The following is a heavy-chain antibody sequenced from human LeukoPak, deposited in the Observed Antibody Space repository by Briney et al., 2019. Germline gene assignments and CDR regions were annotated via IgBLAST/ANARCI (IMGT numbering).Heavy chain of an antibody. Sequence: PGRSLRLSCAASGFTFDDYAMHWVRQAPGKGLEWVSGISWTSGSIGYADSVKGRFTISRDNAKKSLYLQMNSLRAEDTAFYYCAKVRRWLDTHDAFEIWGHGTMVTVSS. CDR1: GFTFDDYA. CDR2: ISWTSGSI. CDR3: AKVRRWLDTHDAFEI. V-gene: IGHV3-9*01. J-gene: IGHJ3*02. D-gene: IGHD6-19*01.